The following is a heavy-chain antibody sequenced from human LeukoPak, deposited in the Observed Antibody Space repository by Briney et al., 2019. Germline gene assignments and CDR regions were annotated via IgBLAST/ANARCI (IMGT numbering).Heavy chain of an antibody. CDR1: GYTFASYD. CDR2: MNPSSGNT. V-gene: IGHV1-8*01. CDR3: ARDIAVAGIWFDP. Sequence: ASVKVSCKASGYTFASYDINWVRQATGQGLEWVGWMNPSSGNTGYAQKFQGRVTMTRNTSISTAYMELSSLRSEETAVYYCARDIAVAGIWFDPWGQGTLVTVSS. J-gene: IGHJ5*02. D-gene: IGHD6-19*01.